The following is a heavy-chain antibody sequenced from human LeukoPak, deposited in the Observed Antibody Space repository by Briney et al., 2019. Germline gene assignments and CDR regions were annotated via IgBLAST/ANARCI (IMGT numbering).Heavy chain of an antibody. CDR2: IYYSGSS. CDR1: GGSISSSY. Sequence: SETLFLTCTVSGGSISSSYWSWIRQPPGKGLEWIGYIYYSGSSSYNPSLKSRVTISVDTSKNQFSLKLSSVTAADTAVYYCAKYSSGWPYWYFDLWGRGTLVTVSS. CDR3: AKYSSGWPYWYFDL. D-gene: IGHD6-19*01. V-gene: IGHV4-59*01. J-gene: IGHJ2*01.